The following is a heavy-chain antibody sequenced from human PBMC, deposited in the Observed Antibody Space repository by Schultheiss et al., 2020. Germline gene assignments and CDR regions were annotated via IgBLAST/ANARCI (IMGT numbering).Heavy chain of an antibody. CDR1: GYTFTSYA. Sequence: SCKASGYTFTSYAMHWVRQAPGKGLEYVSAISSNGGRTYYANSVKGRFTISRDNSKNTLYLQMNSLRAEDTAVYYCARQGYSYGDYYYYYMDVWGKGTTVNVYS. J-gene: IGHJ6*03. D-gene: IGHD5-18*01. CDR3: ARQGYSYGDYYYYYMDV. CDR2: ISSNGGRT. V-gene: IGHV3-64*01.